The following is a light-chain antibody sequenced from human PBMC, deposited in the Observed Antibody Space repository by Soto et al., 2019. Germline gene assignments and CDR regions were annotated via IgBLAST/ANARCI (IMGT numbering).Light chain of an antibody. CDR3: AVWDDSLDGWV. CDR1: SSNIGSHV. V-gene: IGLV1-44*01. Sequence: QSVLTQPPSASGTPGQRVTISCSGSSSNIGSHVVYWYQQLAGTAPKLLMYNNNQRPSAVPDRFSGSKSGTSASLAISGLQAEDEADYYCAVWDDSLDGWVFGGGTKLTVL. J-gene: IGLJ3*02. CDR2: NNN.